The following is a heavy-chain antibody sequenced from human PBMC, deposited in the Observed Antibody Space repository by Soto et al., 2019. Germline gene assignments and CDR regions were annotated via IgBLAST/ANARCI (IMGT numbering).Heavy chain of an antibody. V-gene: IGHV4-61*08. Sequence: PAETLSLTCTGSGGSISRGGYYWSWISQHPGKGLEWIGYIYYSGSTNYNPSLKRRVTISVDTSKNQFSLKLSSVTAADTAVYYCARDPGSGSYYGWFDPWGQGTLVTVSS. CDR3: ARDPGSGSYYGWFDP. J-gene: IGHJ5*02. CDR1: GGSISRGGYY. D-gene: IGHD3-10*01. CDR2: IYYSGST.